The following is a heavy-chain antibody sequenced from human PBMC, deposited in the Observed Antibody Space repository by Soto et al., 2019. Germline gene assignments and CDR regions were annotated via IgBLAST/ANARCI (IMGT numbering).Heavy chain of an antibody. CDR1: GYTFTSYD. CDR2: MNPNSGNT. CDR3: ARATVSLWFGDDYYYYMDV. J-gene: IGHJ6*03. Sequence: ASVKVSCKASGYTFTSYDINWVRQATGQGLEWMGWMNPNSGNTGYAQKFQGRVTMTRNTSISTAYMELSSLRSEDTAVYYCARATVSLWFGDDYYYYMDVWGKGTTVTVSS. D-gene: IGHD3-10*01. V-gene: IGHV1-8*01.